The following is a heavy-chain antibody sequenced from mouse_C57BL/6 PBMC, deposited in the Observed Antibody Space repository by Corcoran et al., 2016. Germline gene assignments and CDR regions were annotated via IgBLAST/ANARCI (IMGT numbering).Heavy chain of an antibody. D-gene: IGHD2-5*01. CDR3: ARQGAYSNQYYYAMDY. Sequence: QVQLQQSGAELMKPGASVKLSCKATGYTFTGYWIEWVKQRPGHGLEWIGEILPGSGSTNYNEKFKGKATFTADTSSNTAYMQLSSLTTEDSAIYYCARQGAYSNQYYYAMDYWGQGTSVTVSS. CDR2: ILPGSGST. J-gene: IGHJ4*01. CDR1: GYTFTGYW. V-gene: IGHV1-9*01.